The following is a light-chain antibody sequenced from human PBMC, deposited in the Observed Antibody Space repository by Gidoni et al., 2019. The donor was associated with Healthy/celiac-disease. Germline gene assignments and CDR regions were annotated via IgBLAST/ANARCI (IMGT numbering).Light chain of an antibody. CDR2: AAS. CDR3: QQSYSTLYT. CDR1: QSISSY. V-gene: IGKV1-39*01. J-gene: IGKJ2*01. Sequence: RVTITCRASQSISSYLNWYQQKPGKAPKLLIYAASSLQSGVPSRFSGSGSGTDFTLTISSLQPEDFATYYCQQSYSTLYTFGQGTKLEIK.